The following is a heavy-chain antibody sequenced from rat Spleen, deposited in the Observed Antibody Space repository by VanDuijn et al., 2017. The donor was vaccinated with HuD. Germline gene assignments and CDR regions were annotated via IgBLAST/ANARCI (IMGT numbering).Heavy chain of an antibody. CDR3: ATQSIIRLPIFDY. J-gene: IGHJ2*01. V-gene: IGHV5S23*01. CDR1: GFTFSNYD. Sequence: EVQLVESGGGLVQPGRSLKLSCAASGFTFSNYDMAWVRQAPTKGLEWVASISTGGGNTYYRDSVKGRFTISRDNAKSTLYLQMDSLRSEDTATYYWATQSIIRLPIFDYWGQGVMVTVSS. CDR2: ISTGGGNT. D-gene: IGHD4-3*01.